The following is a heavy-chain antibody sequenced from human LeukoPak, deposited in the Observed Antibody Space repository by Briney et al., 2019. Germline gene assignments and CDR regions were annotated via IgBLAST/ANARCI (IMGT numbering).Heavy chain of an antibody. D-gene: IGHD6-19*01. J-gene: IGHJ4*02. Sequence: GGSLRLSCAASGFTFSSYAMSWVRQAPGKGLEWVSGTSSSGDRTYYADAVKGRFTISRDNSKNTLYLQMNSLTADDTAVYYCAKVSSGWFTDYWGQGTLVTVSS. V-gene: IGHV3-23*01. CDR2: TSSSGDRT. CDR3: AKVSSGWFTDY. CDR1: GFTFSSYA.